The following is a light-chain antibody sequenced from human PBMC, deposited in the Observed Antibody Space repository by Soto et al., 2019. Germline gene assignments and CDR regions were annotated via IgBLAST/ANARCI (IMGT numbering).Light chain of an antibody. CDR3: QQYDNLPLT. Sequence: DIVMTQSPLSLPVTPGEPASISCRSSQSLLHSNGYNYLDWYMQKPGQSPQLLIYLGSNRASGVPDRFSGSGSGTDFTFTISSLKPEDVETYYCQQYDNLPLTFGGGTKVDIK. J-gene: IGKJ4*01. CDR1: QSLLHSNGYNY. CDR2: LGS. V-gene: IGKV2-28*01.